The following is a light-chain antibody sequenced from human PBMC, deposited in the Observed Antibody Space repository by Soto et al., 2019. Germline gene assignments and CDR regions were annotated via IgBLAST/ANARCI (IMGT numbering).Light chain of an antibody. CDR3: QQLSSYPST. CDR1: QSVSSY. V-gene: IGKV3-11*01. J-gene: IGKJ4*01. Sequence: ELVLTQSPAALSLYPGERATLSCRASQSVSSYLAWYQQKPGQAPRLLIYDASNRATGIPARFSGSGSGTDFTLTISGLQPEDFATYYCQQLSSYPSTFGGGTKVDIK. CDR2: DAS.